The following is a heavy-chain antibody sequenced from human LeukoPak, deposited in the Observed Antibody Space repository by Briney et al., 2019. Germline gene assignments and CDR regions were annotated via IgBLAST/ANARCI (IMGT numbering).Heavy chain of an antibody. CDR3: ARDGPGDIVVVVAAQDDAFDI. V-gene: IGHV3-21*01. CDR2: ISNSSSYI. J-gene: IGHJ3*02. D-gene: IGHD2-15*01. CDR1: GFTFSSYS. Sequence: GGSLRLSCAASGFTFSSYSMNWVRQAPGRGLEWVSSISNSSSYIYYAGSVKGRFTISRDNAKNSLYLQMNSLRAEDTAVYYCARDGPGDIVVVVAAQDDAFDIWGQGTMVTVSS.